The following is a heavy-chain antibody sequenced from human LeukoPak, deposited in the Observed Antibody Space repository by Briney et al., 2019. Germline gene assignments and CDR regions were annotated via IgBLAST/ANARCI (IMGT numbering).Heavy chain of an antibody. Sequence: GASLRLSCAASGFTFSSYAMSWVRQPPGKGLEWVSAISGSGGSTYYADSVKGRFTISRDNSKNTLYLQMNSLRAEDTAVYYCAKDQSSSWSIDAFDIWGQGTMVTVSS. CDR2: ISGSGGST. CDR3: AKDQSSSWSIDAFDI. V-gene: IGHV3-23*01. CDR1: GFTFSSYA. J-gene: IGHJ3*02. D-gene: IGHD6-13*01.